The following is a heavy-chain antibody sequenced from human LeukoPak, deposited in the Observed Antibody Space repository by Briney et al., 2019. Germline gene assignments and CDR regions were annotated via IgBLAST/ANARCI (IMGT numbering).Heavy chain of an antibody. Sequence: ASVKVSCEASGYTFTSYDINWVRRATGQGLEWMGWMNPNSGNTGYAQKFQGRVTMTRNTSISTAYMELSSLRSEDTAVYCCARGFHDYGDYGLVDYWGQGTLVTVSS. V-gene: IGHV1-8*01. CDR3: ARGFHDYGDYGLVDY. CDR2: MNPNSGNT. D-gene: IGHD4-17*01. J-gene: IGHJ4*02. CDR1: GYTFTSYD.